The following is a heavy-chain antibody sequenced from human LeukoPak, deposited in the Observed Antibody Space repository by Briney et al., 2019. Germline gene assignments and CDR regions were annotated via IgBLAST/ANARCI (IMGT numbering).Heavy chain of an antibody. Sequence: GESLKISCKVSGYNFISYWIGWVRQLPGKGLEWMGIIYPGDSDTRYSPSFQGQVTISADKSISTAYLQWSSLRASDTAMYYCARRIGGYCSTTSCPYGAFDIWGQGTVVTVSS. V-gene: IGHV5-51*01. CDR1: GYNFISYW. CDR3: ARRIGGYCSTTSCPYGAFDI. J-gene: IGHJ3*02. CDR2: IYPGDSDT. D-gene: IGHD2-2*01.